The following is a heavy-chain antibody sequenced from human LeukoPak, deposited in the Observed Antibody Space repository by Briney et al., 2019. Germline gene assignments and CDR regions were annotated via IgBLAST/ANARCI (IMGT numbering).Heavy chain of an antibody. D-gene: IGHD3-10*01. CDR3: ARAELSSPDAFDI. V-gene: IGHV4-38-2*02. Sequence: PSETLSLTCTVSGYSISSGYYWGWIRQPPGKGLEWIGSIYQSGSTYYNPSLKSRVTISVDTSKNQFSLKLSSVTAADTAVYYCARAELSSPDAFDIWGQGTMVTVSS. J-gene: IGHJ3*02. CDR2: IYQSGST. CDR1: GYSISSGYY.